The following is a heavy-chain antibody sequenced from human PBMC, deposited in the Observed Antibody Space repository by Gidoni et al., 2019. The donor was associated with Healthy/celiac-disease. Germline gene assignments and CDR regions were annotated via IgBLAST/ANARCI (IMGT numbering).Heavy chain of an antibody. CDR2: ITSDGSST. Sequence: EVQLVESGGGLVQPGGSLRLSCAASGFTFSSYWMHCVRHAPGQGLVWVSRITSDGSSTSYADSVKGRFTITRDNAKNTLYLQMNRLRAEDTAVYYCARVVTVTPLAYWYFDLWGRGTLVTVSS. D-gene: IGHD4-4*01. CDR1: GFTFSSYW. V-gene: IGHV3-74*01. J-gene: IGHJ2*01. CDR3: ARVVTVTPLAYWYFDL.